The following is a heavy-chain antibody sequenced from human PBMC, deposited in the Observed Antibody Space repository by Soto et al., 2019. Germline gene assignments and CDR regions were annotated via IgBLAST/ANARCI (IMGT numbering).Heavy chain of an antibody. CDR1: GYTFTSHE. D-gene: IGHD6-6*01. V-gene: IGHV1-18*01. CDR3: ARDSEYRSSPGXMDV. Sequence: ASVKVSCKASGYTFTSHEITWLRQAPGQGLEWMGWISAYNGNTNYAQKLQGRVTMTTDTSTSTAYMELRSLRSDDTAVYYCARDSEYRSSPGXMDVWGKATTVTVSS. CDR2: ISAYNGNT. J-gene: IGHJ6*03.